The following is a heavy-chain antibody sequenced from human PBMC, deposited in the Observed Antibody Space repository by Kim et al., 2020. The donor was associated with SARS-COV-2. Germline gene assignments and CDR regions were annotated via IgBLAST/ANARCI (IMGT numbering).Heavy chain of an antibody. J-gene: IGHJ4*02. CDR3: ARAFLYYYDSSGYYYFDY. V-gene: IGHV4-61*01. D-gene: IGHD3-22*01. CDR1: GGSVSSGSYY. Sequence: SETLSLTCTVSGGSVSSGSYYWSWIRQPPGKGLEWIGYIYYSGSTNYNPSLKSRVTISLDTSKNQFSLKLSSVTAADTAVYYCARAFLYYYDSSGYYYFDYWGQGTLVTVSS. CDR2: IYYSGST.